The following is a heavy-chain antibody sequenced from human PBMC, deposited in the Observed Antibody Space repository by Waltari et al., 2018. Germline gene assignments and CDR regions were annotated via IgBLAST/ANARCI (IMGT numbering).Heavy chain of an antibody. D-gene: IGHD3-22*01. V-gene: IGHV4-59*01. CDR2: IYYSGST. Sequence: QVQLQESGPGLVKPSETLSLTCTVSGGSISSYYWSWIRQPPGKGREWIGYIYYSGSTNYNPSLKSRVTISVDTSKNQFSLKLSSVTAADTAVYYCARLYYYDSSGYYDDYYGMDVWGQGTTVTVSS. J-gene: IGHJ6*02. CDR1: GGSISSYY. CDR3: ARLYYYDSSGYYDDYYGMDV.